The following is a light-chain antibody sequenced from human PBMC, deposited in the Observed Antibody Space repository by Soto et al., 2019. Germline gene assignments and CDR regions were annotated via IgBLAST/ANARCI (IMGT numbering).Light chain of an antibody. CDR2: GAF. CDR1: QSVSSN. V-gene: IGKV3-15*01. J-gene: IGKJ1*01. Sequence: EIVMAQSPVTLSVSPGERARLSCRASQSVSSNLAWYQQKPGQAPSLLIYGAFTRATGIPARFSGTGSGTEFTLTISSLQSEDFALYYCQQYNDWPLTFGQGTKVDIK. CDR3: QQYNDWPLT.